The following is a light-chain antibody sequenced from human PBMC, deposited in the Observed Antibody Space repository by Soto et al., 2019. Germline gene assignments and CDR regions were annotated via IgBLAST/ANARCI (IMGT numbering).Light chain of an antibody. CDR2: DIY. CDR3: CSYAGSYDYV. Sequence: QSALTQPRSVSGSPGQSVTISCTGSSSDVGAYNYVSWYQHNTGKAPKLLIYDIYKRPSGVPDRFSGSKFGNTASLTISGLQADDEATFYCCSYAGSYDYVFGTGTKVTVL. V-gene: IGLV2-11*01. J-gene: IGLJ1*01. CDR1: SSDVGAYNY.